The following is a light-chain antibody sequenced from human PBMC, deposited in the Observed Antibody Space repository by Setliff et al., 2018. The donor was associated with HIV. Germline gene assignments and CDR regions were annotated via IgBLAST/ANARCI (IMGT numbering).Light chain of an antibody. CDR1: IIGSKS. J-gene: IGLJ1*01. CDR2: DAS. Sequence: SSELTQPPSESVAPGKTARITCVGNIIGSKSVHWYQQKPGQAPVMVVYDASDRPSGVSNRFSGSKSGNTASLTISGLQTEDEADYYCSSCTYNSTPVFGTGTKVTVL. V-gene: IGLV3-21*03. CDR3: SSCTYNSTPV.